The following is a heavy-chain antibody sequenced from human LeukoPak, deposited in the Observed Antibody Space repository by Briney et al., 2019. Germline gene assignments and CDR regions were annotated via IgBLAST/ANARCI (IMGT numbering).Heavy chain of an antibody. CDR2: INPSGIGDT. J-gene: IGHJ4*02. V-gene: IGHV1-46*02. CDR1: GYTFNNYY. CDR3: ASTIDTAMHRYEY. Sequence: ASVKVSCKASGYTFNNYYMHWVRQAPGQGLEWMGIINPSGIGDTSYALKFQGRVTMTRDTSTSTVYRDTSTSTVYMELSSLTSEDTAVYYCASTIDTAMHRYEYWGQGTLVTASS. D-gene: IGHD5-18*01.